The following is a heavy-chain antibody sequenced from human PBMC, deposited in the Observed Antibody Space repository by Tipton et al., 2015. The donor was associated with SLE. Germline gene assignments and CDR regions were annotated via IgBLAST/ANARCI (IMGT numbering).Heavy chain of an antibody. J-gene: IGHJ1*01. D-gene: IGHD3-10*01. Sequence: TLSLTCTVSGGSISSYYWSWIRQPPGKGREWIGDIYYSGSTNYNPSLKSRVTISVDTSKNQFSLKLSSVTAADTAVYYCARVRGRGYFQHWGQGTLVTVSS. CDR1: GGSISSYY. CDR2: IYYSGST. CDR3: ARVRGRGYFQH. V-gene: IGHV4-59*07.